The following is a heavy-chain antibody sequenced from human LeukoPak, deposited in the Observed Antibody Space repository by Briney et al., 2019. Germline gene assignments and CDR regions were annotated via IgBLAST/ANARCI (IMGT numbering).Heavy chain of an antibody. Sequence: KSGGSLRLSCAASGFTFINYNMIWVRQAPGKGPEWISILNHTATSVMYADSLKGRFSVSRDNAKNTFFLHMNRLTVEDTAMYYCARDRGWIRDYWGRGAPVTVSS. J-gene: IGHJ4*02. CDR3: ARDRGWIRDY. V-gene: IGHV3-11*01. CDR2: LNHTATSV. CDR1: GFTFINYN. D-gene: IGHD2-2*03.